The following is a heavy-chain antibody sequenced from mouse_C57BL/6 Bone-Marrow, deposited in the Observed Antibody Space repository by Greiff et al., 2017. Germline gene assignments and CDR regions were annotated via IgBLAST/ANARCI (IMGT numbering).Heavy chain of an antibody. CDR3: SRERTMVTTGCHYFDY. V-gene: IGHV1-81*01. D-gene: IGHD2-2*01. Sequence: QVHVKQSGAELARPGASVKLSCKASGYTFTSYGISWVKQRTGKGLEWIGEIYPRSGNTYYNEKFKGKATLTADKAYSTAYMELRSLTSEDSAVYFCSRERTMVTTGCHYFDYLGQGTTLTVSS. CDR1: GYTFTSYG. CDR2: IYPRSGNT. J-gene: IGHJ2*01.